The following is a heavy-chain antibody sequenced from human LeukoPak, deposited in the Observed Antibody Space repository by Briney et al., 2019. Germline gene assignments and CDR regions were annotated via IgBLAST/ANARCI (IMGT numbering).Heavy chain of an antibody. CDR3: ATLGFVVVVAATSHFDY. J-gene: IGHJ4*02. CDR2: IYYSGST. V-gene: IGHV4-39*01. CDR1: GGSISSSSYY. Sequence: KPSETLSLTCTVSGGSISSSSYYWGWIRQPPGKGLEWIGSIYYSGSTYYNPSLKSRVTISVDRSKNQFSLKLSSVTAADTAVYYCATLGFVVVVAATSHFDYWGQGTLVTVSS. D-gene: IGHD2-15*01.